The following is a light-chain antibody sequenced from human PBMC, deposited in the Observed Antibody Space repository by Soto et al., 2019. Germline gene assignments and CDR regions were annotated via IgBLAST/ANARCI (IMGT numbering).Light chain of an antibody. Sequence: ERVMTQSPATLSVSPGERATLSCRASQSVSSSYLAWYQQKPGQAPRLLIYGASSRATGIPARFSGSGSGTDFTLTIGSLEPEDFAVYYCQQRSNWTFGQGTKVDIK. CDR3: QQRSNWT. J-gene: IGKJ1*01. V-gene: IGKV3D-20*02. CDR1: QSVSSSY. CDR2: GAS.